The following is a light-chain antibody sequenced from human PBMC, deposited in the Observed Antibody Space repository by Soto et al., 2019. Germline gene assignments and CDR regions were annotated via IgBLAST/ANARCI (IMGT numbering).Light chain of an antibody. V-gene: IGKV1-6*01. J-gene: IGKJ5*01. CDR1: QTISSW. CDR3: LQDYNYPFT. Sequence: TQMTQSPSTLSGSVGDRVTITCRASQTISSWLAWYQQKPGKAPKLLIYAASSLQSGVPSRFSGSGSGTDFTLTISSLQPEDFATYYCLQDYNYPFTFGQGTRLEIK. CDR2: AAS.